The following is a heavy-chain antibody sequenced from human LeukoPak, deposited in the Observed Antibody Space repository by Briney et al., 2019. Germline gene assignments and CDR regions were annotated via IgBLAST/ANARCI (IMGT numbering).Heavy chain of an antibody. Sequence: NSGGSLRLSCAASGFTFSDYYMSWIRQAPGKGLEWVSYISSSGSTIYYADSVKGRFTISRDNAKNSLYLQMNSLRAEDTAVYYCARDRERQQRKTSVNWFDPWGQGTLVTVSS. V-gene: IGHV3-11*04. D-gene: IGHD6-25*01. CDR1: GFTFSDYY. CDR2: ISSSGSTI. CDR3: ARDRERQQRKTSVNWFDP. J-gene: IGHJ5*02.